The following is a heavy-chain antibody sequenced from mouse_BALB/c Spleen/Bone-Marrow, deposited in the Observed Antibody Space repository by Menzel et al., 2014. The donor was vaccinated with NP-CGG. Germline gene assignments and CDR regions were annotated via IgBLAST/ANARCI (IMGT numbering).Heavy chain of an antibody. D-gene: IGHD3-2*02. CDR3: TRRSLLSDYYALDY. CDR1: GYTFTSFY. J-gene: IGHJ4*01. Sequence: ESGAELVKPGASVKLSCKASGYTFTSFYMYWVEQRPGQGLEWIGDINPSNGGTNFNEKFRKKATLTVDTSSSTAYMEFSSLTSEDSAVYYCTRRSLLSDYYALDYWGQGTSVTVSS. CDR2: INPSNGGT. V-gene: IGHV1S16*01.